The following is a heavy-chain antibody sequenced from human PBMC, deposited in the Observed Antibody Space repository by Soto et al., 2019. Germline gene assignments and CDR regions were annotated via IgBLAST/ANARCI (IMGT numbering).Heavy chain of an antibody. Sequence: SVKVSCKASGGTFSSYAISWVRQAPGQGLEWMGGIIPIFGTANYAQKFQGGVTITADKSTSTAYMELSSLRSEDTAVYYCARDKDSSGIFDYWGQGTLVTVSS. CDR1: GGTFSSYA. CDR2: IIPIFGTA. D-gene: IGHD3-22*01. V-gene: IGHV1-69*06. J-gene: IGHJ4*02. CDR3: ARDKDSSGIFDY.